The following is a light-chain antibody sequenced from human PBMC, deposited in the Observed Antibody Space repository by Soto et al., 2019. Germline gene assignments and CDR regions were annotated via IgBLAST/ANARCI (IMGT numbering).Light chain of an antibody. Sequence: DIQMTQSPSTLSASVGDRVTITCRASQSISSWLAWYQQKPGKATKLLIYKASSIDSGVPSRFSGSGSGTEFTLTISSLQADDFATYYCQQYNSYSYTFGQGTKLEIK. V-gene: IGKV1-5*03. CDR2: KAS. J-gene: IGKJ2*01. CDR3: QQYNSYSYT. CDR1: QSISSW.